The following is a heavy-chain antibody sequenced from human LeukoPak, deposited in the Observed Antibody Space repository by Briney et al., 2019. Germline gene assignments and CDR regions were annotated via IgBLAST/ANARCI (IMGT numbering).Heavy chain of an antibody. D-gene: IGHD1-26*01. Sequence: SETLSLTCTVSGGSNSSGSYYWSWIRQPAEKGLEWIGRIYTSGSTNYNPSLKSRVTISVDASKNQFSLKLSSVTAADTAVYYCARNSGSGRPYYYYYMDVWGKGTTVTISS. CDR1: GGSNSSGSYY. V-gene: IGHV4-61*02. CDR2: IYTSGST. J-gene: IGHJ6*03. CDR3: ARNSGSGRPYYYYYMDV.